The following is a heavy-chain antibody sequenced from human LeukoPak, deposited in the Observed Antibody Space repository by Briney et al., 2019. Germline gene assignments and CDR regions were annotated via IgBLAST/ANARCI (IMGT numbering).Heavy chain of an antibody. D-gene: IGHD3-22*01. CDR3: ARPTYYYDSSGYWETSFDY. Sequence: APVKVSCKASGYTFTGYYMHWVRQAPGQGLEWMGWINPNSGGTNYAQKFQGRVTMTRDTSISTAYMELSRLRSDDTAVYYCARPTYYYDSSGYWETSFDYWGQGALVTVSS. J-gene: IGHJ4*02. CDR2: INPNSGGT. V-gene: IGHV1-2*02. CDR1: GYTFTGYY.